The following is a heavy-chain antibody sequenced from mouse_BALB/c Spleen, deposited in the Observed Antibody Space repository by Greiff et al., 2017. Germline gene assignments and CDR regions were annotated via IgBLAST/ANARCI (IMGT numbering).Heavy chain of an antibody. CDR3: NGGFTTVVANYYAMDY. D-gene: IGHD1-1*01. CDR1: GFNIKDYY. J-gene: IGHJ4*01. Sequence: VQLKESGAELVRSGASVKLSCTASGFNIKDYYMHWVKQRPEQGLEWIGWIDPENGDTEYAPKFQGKATMTADTSSNTAYLQLSSLISEDTAVYYCNGGFTTVVANYYAMDYWGQGTSVTVSS. V-gene: IGHV14-4*02. CDR2: IDPENGDT.